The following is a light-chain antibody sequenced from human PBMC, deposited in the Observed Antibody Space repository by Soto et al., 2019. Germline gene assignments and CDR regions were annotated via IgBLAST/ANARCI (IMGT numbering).Light chain of an antibody. J-gene: IGLJ2*01. CDR3: AAWDGSLSGVV. CDR1: SSNIGSNY. Sequence: QLVLTQPPSASGTPGQRVTISCSGSSSNIGSNYVYWYQQLPGTAPKLLIYSNYQRPSGVPDRFSGSKSGTSASLGISGLRSEDEADYYCAAWDGSLSGVVFGGGTKLTV. CDR2: SNY. V-gene: IGLV1-47*02.